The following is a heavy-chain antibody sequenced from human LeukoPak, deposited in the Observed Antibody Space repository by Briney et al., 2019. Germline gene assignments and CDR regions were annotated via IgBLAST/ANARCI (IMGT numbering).Heavy chain of an antibody. CDR3: ARGRYNRVGGFDP. CDR2: IYYSGST. V-gene: IGHV4-30-4*01. D-gene: IGHD1-1*01. J-gene: IGHJ5*02. Sequence: SETLSLTCTVSGVSISSGDYYWSWIRQPPGKGLEWIGYIYYSGSTYYNPSLKSRVTISVDTSKNQFSLKLSSVTAADTAVYYCARGRYNRVGGFDPWGQGTLVTVSS. CDR1: GVSISSGDYY.